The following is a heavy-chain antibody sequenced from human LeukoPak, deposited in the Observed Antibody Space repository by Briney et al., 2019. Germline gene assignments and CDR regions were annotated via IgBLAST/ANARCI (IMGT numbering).Heavy chain of an antibody. D-gene: IGHD6-13*01. CDR1: GSSISSGGYS. Sequence: NPSQTLSLTCAVSGSSISSGGYSWSWIRQPPGKGLEWIGYIYHSGSTYYNPSLKSRVTISVDRSKNQFSLKLSSVTAADTAVYYCARVSGAAAGSFDYWGQGTLVTVSS. J-gene: IGHJ4*02. CDR3: ARVSGAAAGSFDY. V-gene: IGHV4-30-2*01. CDR2: IYHSGST.